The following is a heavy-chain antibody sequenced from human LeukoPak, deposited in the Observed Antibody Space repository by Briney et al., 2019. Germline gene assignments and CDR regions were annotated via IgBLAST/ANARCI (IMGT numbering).Heavy chain of an antibody. Sequence: SETLSLTCTVSGGSISVSAYYWSWIRQPAGKGLEWIGRVYNSGSSDYNPSLRGRVTMSVDRSNNRFSLNLSSVTAADTAVYYCARDEVATYDSSGYYYSDGFDYWGQGILVTVSA. CDR2: VYNSGSS. CDR3: ARDEVATYDSSGYYYSDGFDY. CDR1: GGSISVSAYY. V-gene: IGHV4-4*07. D-gene: IGHD3-22*01. J-gene: IGHJ4*02.